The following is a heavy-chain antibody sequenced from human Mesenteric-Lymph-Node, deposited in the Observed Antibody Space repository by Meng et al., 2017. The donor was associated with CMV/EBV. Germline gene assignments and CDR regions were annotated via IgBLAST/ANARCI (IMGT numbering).Heavy chain of an antibody. D-gene: IGHD1-1*01. V-gene: IGHV4-34*01. CDR1: GGSFSDYY. J-gene: IGHJ3*01. CDR3: ARQGAGTTQWTFDV. Sequence: SETLSLTCAVYGGSFSDYYWSWIRQPPGKGLEYIGTVYHTGTTYYSASLKSRVTISVDKSNNQFSLKLNSVAAADTAVYYCARQGAGTTQWTFDVWGQGTSVTVSS. CDR2: VYHTGTT.